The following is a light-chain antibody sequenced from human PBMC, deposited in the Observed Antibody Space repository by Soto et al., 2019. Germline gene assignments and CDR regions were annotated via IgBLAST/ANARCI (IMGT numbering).Light chain of an antibody. V-gene: IGKV4-1*01. Sequence: DIVMTQSPDSLAVPLGERATINCKSSQTVLLSSNNKNYLGWYQQKPGQAPKLLIYWASTRESGVPDRFSGSGSGTDFTLTISSLQAEDVAVYYCQQGFSRPRTFGLGTTVEVK. J-gene: IGKJ1*01. CDR1: QTVLLSSNNKNY. CDR3: QQGFSRPRT. CDR2: WAS.